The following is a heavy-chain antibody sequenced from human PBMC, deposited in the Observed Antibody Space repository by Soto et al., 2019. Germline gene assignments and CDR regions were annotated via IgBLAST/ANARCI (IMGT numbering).Heavy chain of an antibody. Sequence: SETLSLTCSFSGDSVTSHYLTWIRQSPEKGLEWIGYMHYTGFSHYNPSLKSRLTISVDRSKNQFALQLTSVTAADTAVYYCAREKGYDILTGYYIRNGNPETYYFDYWGQGTLFTVPS. J-gene: IGHJ4*02. CDR1: GDSVTSHY. V-gene: IGHV4-59*02. D-gene: IGHD3-9*01. CDR3: AREKGYDILTGYYIRNGNPETYYFDY. CDR2: MHYTGFS.